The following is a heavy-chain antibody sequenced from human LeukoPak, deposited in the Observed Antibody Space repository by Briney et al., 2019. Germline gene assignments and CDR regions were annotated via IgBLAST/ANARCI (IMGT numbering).Heavy chain of an antibody. V-gene: IGHV1/OR15-1*04. CDR1: GYIFTDYY. CDR3: ASSGSSGGELDY. D-gene: IGHD1-26*01. CDR2: INPNSGGT. J-gene: IGHJ4*02. Sequence: ASVKVSCKASGYIFTDYYMHWVRQAPGQELGWMGRINPNSGGTNYAQKFQGRVTMTTDTSTSTAYMELRSLRSDDTAVYYCASSGSSGGELDYWGQGTLVTVSS.